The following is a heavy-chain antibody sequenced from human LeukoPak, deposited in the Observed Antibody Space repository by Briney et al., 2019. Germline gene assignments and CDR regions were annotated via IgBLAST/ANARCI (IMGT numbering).Heavy chain of an antibody. V-gene: IGHV1-8*01. CDR1: GYTFTSYD. J-gene: IGHJ4*02. CDR2: MNPNSGNT. D-gene: IGHD6-19*01. Sequence: ASVKVSCKASGYTFTSYDINWVRQATGQGLEWMGWMNPNSGNTGYAQKFQGRVTMTRNTSISTAYMELSSLRSEDTAVYYCARGREWLRFCIAVAAPPDYWGQGTLVTVSS. CDR3: ARGREWLRFCIAVAAPPDY.